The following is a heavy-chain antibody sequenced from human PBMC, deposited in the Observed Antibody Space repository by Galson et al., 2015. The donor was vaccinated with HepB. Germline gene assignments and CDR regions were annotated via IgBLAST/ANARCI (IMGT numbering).Heavy chain of an antibody. CDR3: AREGGSGWYLDY. J-gene: IGHJ4*02. CDR1: GFTFSSYA. D-gene: IGHD6-19*01. Sequence: SLRLSCAASGFTFSSYAMHWVRQAPGRGLEWVAVISYDGSNKYYADSVKGRFTISRDNSKNTLYLQMNSLRAEDTAVYYCAREGGSGWYLDYWGQGTLVTVSS. V-gene: IGHV3-30*04. CDR2: ISYDGSNK.